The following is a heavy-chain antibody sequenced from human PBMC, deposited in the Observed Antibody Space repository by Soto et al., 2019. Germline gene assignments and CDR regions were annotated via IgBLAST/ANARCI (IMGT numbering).Heavy chain of an antibody. Sequence: GGSLRLSCTASGFTFGDYAMSWFRQGPGKGLEWVSAISGSGASTYYADSVKGRFTISRDNSKNTLYLQMNSLRAEETAVYYCAKDRVAWRIQLWSFYYWGKGTLVTVS. CDR2: ISGSGAST. V-gene: IGHV3-23*01. CDR3: AKDRVAWRIQLWSFYY. CDR1: GFTFGDYA. J-gene: IGHJ4*02. D-gene: IGHD5-18*01.